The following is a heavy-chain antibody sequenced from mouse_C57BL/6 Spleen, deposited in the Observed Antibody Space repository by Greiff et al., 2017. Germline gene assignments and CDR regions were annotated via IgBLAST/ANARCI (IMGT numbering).Heavy chain of an antibody. J-gene: IGHJ4*01. CDR1: GYTFTDYY. V-gene: IGHV1-26*01. CDR2: INPNNGGT. D-gene: IGHD4-1*01. CDR3: GPWAYYAMDY. Sequence: EVQLQQSGPELVKPGASVKISCKASGYTFTDYYMNWVKQSHGKSLEWIGDINPNNGGTSYNQKFKGKATLTVDKSSSTAYMELRSLTSEDSAVYYCGPWAYYAMDYWGQGTSVTVSS.